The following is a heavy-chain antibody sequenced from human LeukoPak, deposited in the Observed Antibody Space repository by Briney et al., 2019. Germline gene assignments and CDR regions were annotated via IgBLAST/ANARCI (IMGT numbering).Heavy chain of an antibody. CDR3: AKDLFPFRYYGMDV. J-gene: IGHJ6*02. Sequence: GGSLRLSCAASGFTFDDYAMHWVRQAPGKGLEWVSGISWNSGSIGYADSVKGRFTISRDNAKNSLYLQMNSLRAEDTALYYCAKDLFPFRYYGMDVWGQGTTVTVSS. V-gene: IGHV3-9*01. CDR1: GFTFDDYA. CDR2: ISWNSGSI.